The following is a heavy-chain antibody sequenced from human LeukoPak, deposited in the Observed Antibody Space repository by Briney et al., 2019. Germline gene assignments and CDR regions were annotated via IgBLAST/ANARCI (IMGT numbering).Heavy chain of an antibody. V-gene: IGHV4-59*01. CDR2: IYYSGST. CDR1: GGSISSYY. J-gene: IGHJ4*02. Sequence: SETLSLTCTVSGGSISSYYWSWIRQPPGKGLEWIGYIYYSGSTNYNPSLKSRVTISVDTSKNQFSLKLSSMTAADTAVYYCARQQLSQLYYFDYWGQGTLVTVSS. CDR3: ARQQLSQLYYFDY. D-gene: IGHD6-13*01.